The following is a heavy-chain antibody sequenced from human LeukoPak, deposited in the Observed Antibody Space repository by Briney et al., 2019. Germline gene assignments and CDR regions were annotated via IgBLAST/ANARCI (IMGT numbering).Heavy chain of an antibody. CDR3: ARARKSYSYGYSDY. D-gene: IGHD5-18*01. CDR2: INPNSGGT. Sequence: ASVTVSFKSSGSTFTGYYLHWVWKAPGQGLEWKGWINPNSGGTNYAQKFQGRVTMTRDTSISTAYMELSRLRSDDTAVYYCARARKSYSYGYSDYWGQGTLVIVSS. V-gene: IGHV1-2*02. J-gene: IGHJ4*02. CDR1: GSTFTGYY.